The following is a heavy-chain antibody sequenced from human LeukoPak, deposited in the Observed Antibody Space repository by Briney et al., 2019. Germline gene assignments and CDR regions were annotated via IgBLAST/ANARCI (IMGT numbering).Heavy chain of an antibody. CDR1: GFTFSSYV. V-gene: IGHV3-23*01. CDR2: ISGTDGST. D-gene: IGHD3-16*01. Sequence: GSLRLSCAASGFTFSSYVMSWVRQAPGKGLVWVSTISGTDGSTYYADSVKGRFTISRDNSKNTLYLQMNSLRAEDTAVYYCAKGLRSDYWGQGTLVSVSS. J-gene: IGHJ4*02. CDR3: AKGLRSDY.